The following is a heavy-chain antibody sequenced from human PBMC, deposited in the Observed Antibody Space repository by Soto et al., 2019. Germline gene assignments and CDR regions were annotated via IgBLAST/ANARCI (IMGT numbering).Heavy chain of an antibody. CDR3: AGPYYDILTGYYKDWFDP. V-gene: IGHV4-39*01. J-gene: IGHJ5*02. Sequence: QLQLQESGPGLVKPSETLSLTCTVSGGSISSSSYYWGWIRQPPGKGLEWIGSIYYSGSTYYNPSLKRRVTISVDTSKNQFSLKLSSVTAADTAVYYCAGPYYDILTGYYKDWFDPWGQGTLVTVSS. D-gene: IGHD3-9*01. CDR2: IYYSGST. CDR1: GGSISSSSYY.